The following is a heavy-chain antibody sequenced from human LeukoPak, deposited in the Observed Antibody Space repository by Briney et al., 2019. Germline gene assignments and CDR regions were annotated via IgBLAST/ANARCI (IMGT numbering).Heavy chain of an antibody. J-gene: IGHJ6*03. CDR3: ARTIVGEGIVGLHRPMDV. CDR2: ISYDGSNK. V-gene: IGHV3-30-3*01. CDR1: GFTFSSYA. Sequence: GGSLRLSCAASGFTFSSYAMHWVRQAPGKGLEWVAVISYDGSNKYYADSVKGRFTISRDNSKNTLYLQMNSLRAEDTAVYYCARTIVGEGIVGLHRPMDVWGKGTTVTVSS. D-gene: IGHD1-26*01.